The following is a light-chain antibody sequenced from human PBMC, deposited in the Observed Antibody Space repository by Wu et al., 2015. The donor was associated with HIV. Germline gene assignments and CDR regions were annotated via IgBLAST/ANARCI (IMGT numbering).Light chain of an antibody. Sequence: TVMTQSPATLSVFRGERATLSCWASQSVSSNLAWYQQKPGQAPRLLIYGASTRATGIPARFSGSGSGTEFTLTISSLQSEDFAVYYCQQYNNWPPWTFGQGTKVEIK. V-gene: IGKV3-15*01. CDR3: QQYNNWPPWT. J-gene: IGKJ1*01. CDR1: QSVSSN. CDR2: GAS.